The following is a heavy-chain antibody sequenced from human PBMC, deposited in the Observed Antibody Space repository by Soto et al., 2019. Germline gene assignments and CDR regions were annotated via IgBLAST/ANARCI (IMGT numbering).Heavy chain of an antibody. CDR3: ARLLDYGDNVLVAH. D-gene: IGHD4-17*01. V-gene: IGHV3-48*01. Sequence: EVQLVESGGGLVQPGGSLRLSCAASGFTFSSYSMNWVRQAPGKGLEWVSYIGSSSTIIKYSDSVKGRFTISRDNAKNSWYLQTDSLRAEDTAVDYGARLLDYGDNVLVAHWGQGTLVTVSS. J-gene: IGHJ4*02. CDR2: IGSSSTII. CDR1: GFTFSSYS.